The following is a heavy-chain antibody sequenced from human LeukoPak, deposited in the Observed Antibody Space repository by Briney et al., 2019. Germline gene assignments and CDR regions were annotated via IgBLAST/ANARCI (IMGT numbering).Heavy chain of an antibody. V-gene: IGHV2-26*01. CDR2: IFSNDEK. CDR1: GFSLSNARMG. J-gene: IGHJ3*02. CDR3: ARTLPEYGPPEAFDI. D-gene: IGHD2/OR15-2a*01. Sequence: SGPTLVNPTETLTLTCTVSGFSLSNARMGVSWIRQPPGKALEWLAHIFSNDEKSYSTSLKSRLTISKDTSKSQVVLTMTNMDPVDTATYYCARTLPEYGPPEAFDIRGQGTMVTVSS.